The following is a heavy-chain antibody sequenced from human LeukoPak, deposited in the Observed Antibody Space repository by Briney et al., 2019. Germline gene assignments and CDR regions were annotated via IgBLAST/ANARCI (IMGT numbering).Heavy chain of an antibody. CDR1: GFTFSSYA. J-gene: IGHJ3*02. V-gene: IGHV3-23*01. Sequence: GGSLRLSCAASGFTFSSYAMSWVRQAPGKGLEWVSAISGSGGSTYCADSVKGRFTISRDNSKNTLYLQMNSLRAEDTAVYYCARDREQQLVRFYNAFDIWGQGTMVTVSS. CDR3: ARDREQQLVRFYNAFDI. CDR2: ISGSGGST. D-gene: IGHD6-13*01.